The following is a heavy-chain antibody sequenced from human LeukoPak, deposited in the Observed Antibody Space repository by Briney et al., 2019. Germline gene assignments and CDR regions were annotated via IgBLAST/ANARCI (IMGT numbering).Heavy chain of an antibody. CDR1: GFTFSSYS. Sequence: PGGSLRLSCAASGFTFSSYSMNWVRQAPGKGLEWVSYISSSSTTVYYADSVEGRFTISRDNSKNTVYLQMNSLRGDDTAVYYCVKNLDTGPGFFEYWGQGTLVIVSS. D-gene: IGHD5-18*01. J-gene: IGHJ4*02. V-gene: IGHV3-48*01. CDR2: ISSSSTTV. CDR3: VKNLDTGPGFFEY.